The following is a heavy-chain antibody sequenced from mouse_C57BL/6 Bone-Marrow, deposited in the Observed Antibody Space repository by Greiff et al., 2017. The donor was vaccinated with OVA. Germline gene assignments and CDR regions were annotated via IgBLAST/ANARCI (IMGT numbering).Heavy chain of an antibody. V-gene: IGHV1-81*01. CDR1: GYTFTSYG. D-gene: IGHD2-3*01. Sequence: QVHVKQSGAELARPGASVKLSCKASGYTFTSYGISWVKQRTGQGLEWIGEIYPRSGNTYYNEKFKGKATLTADKSSSTAYMELRSLTSEDSAVYFCARRGWLPYWYFDVWGTGTTVTVSS. CDR3: ARRGWLPYWYFDV. CDR2: IYPRSGNT. J-gene: IGHJ1*03.